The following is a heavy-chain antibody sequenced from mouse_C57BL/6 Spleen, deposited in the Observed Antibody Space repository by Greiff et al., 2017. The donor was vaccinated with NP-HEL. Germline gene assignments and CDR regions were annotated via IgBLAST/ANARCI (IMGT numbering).Heavy chain of an antibody. CDR2: IDPSDSYT. CDR1: GYTFTSYW. V-gene: IGHV1-69*01. CDR3: ARRDYDDGWFAY. Sequence: QVQLQQSGAELVMPGASVKLSCKASGYTFTSYWMHWVKQRPGQGLEWIGEIDPSDSYTNYNQKFKGKSTLTVDKSYSTAYMQLSSLTAEDSAVYYCARRDYDDGWFAYWGQGTLVTVSA. D-gene: IGHD2-4*01. J-gene: IGHJ3*01.